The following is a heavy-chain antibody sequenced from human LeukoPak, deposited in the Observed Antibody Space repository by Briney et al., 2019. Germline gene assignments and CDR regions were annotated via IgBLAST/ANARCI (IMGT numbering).Heavy chain of an antibody. CDR3: ATVPYSSGWTDYYFDY. Sequence: GGSLRLXCAASGFTFSSYSMNWVRQAPGKVLEWVSSISSSSSYIYYADSVKGRFTISRDNAKNSLYLQMNSLRAEDTAVYYCATVPYSSGWTDYYFDYWGQGTLVTVSS. J-gene: IGHJ4*02. CDR2: ISSSSSYI. D-gene: IGHD6-19*01. CDR1: GFTFSSYS. V-gene: IGHV3-21*01.